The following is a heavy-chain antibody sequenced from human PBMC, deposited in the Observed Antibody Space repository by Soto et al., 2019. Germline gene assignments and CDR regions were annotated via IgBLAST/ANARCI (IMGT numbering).Heavy chain of an antibody. J-gene: IGHJ4*02. Sequence: QVQLGESGGGVVQPGGSLRLSCAVSGFSLTTYGVHWFRQIPGKGLEWVAVMWYDGIRTYYGDSVKGRSTTSRDVSKNMLFLQFSSLRVDDTAVYYCVRDGGLGIDYWGQGTLVTVSS. CDR2: MWYDGIRT. CDR1: GFSLTTYG. D-gene: IGHD3-16*01. CDR3: VRDGGLGIDY. V-gene: IGHV3-33*01.